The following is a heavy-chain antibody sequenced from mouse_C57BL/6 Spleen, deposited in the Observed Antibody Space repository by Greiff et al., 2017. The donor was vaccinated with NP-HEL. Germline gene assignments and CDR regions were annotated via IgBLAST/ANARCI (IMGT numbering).Heavy chain of an antibody. D-gene: IGHD3-3*01. CDR2: IYPGSGNT. Sequence: VQLQESGAELVRPGASVKLSCKASGYTFTDYYINWVKQRPGQGLEWIARIYPGSGNTYYNEKFKGKATLTAEKSSSTAYMQLSSLTSEDSAVYFCARSEGPPYYFDYWGQGTTLTVSS. J-gene: IGHJ2*01. CDR3: ARSEGPPYYFDY. V-gene: IGHV1-76*01. CDR1: GYTFTDYY.